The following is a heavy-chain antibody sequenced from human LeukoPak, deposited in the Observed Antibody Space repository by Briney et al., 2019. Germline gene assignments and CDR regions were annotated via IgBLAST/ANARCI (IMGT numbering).Heavy chain of an antibody. Sequence: GRSLRLSCAASGFTFSSYGMHWVRQAPGKGPEWVAVIWYDGSNKYYADSVKGRFTISRDNSKNTLYLQMNSLRAEDTAVYYCATAGYSSGWYPDYWGQGTLVTVSS. V-gene: IGHV3-33*01. J-gene: IGHJ4*02. CDR1: GFTFSSYG. CDR3: ATAGYSSGWYPDY. D-gene: IGHD6-19*01. CDR2: IWYDGSNK.